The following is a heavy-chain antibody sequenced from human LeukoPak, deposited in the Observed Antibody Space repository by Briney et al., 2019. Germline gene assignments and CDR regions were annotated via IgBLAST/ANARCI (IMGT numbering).Heavy chain of an antibody. V-gene: IGHV4-39*07. Sequence: SETLSLTCTVSGGSISSSSYYWGWIRQPPGKGLEWIGSIYYSGSTYYNPSLKSRVTISVDTSKNQFSLKLSSVTAADTAVYYCARARQQLVPIFDYWGQGTLVTVSS. CDR1: GGSISSSSYY. J-gene: IGHJ4*02. D-gene: IGHD6-13*01. CDR2: IYYSGST. CDR3: ARARQQLVPIFDY.